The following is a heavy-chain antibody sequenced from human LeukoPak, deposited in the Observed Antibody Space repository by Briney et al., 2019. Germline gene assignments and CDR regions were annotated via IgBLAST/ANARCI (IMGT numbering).Heavy chain of an antibody. Sequence: GGSLRLSCAASGFTFSSYEMNWVRQAPGKGLEWVSSISTSSNTYYADTVRGRFTISRDNAKNSLYLQMNSLKDEDTAVYYCARGSFWGQGTLVTVSS. V-gene: IGHV3-21*01. J-gene: IGHJ4*02. D-gene: IGHD2-15*01. CDR2: ISTSSNT. CDR3: ARGSF. CDR1: GFTFSSYE.